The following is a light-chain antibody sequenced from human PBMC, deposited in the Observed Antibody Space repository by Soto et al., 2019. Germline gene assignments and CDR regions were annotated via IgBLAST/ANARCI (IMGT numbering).Light chain of an antibody. Sequence: EVVLTQSPATLSLSPGERATLSCRASQSVSTYLAWYQHKPGQAPRLLIYDASIRATGTPARFSGGGSGTDFTLTISSLAPEDLEFYNYQRRRHCPPGSTFGGGTKVEIK. CDR3: QRRRHCPPGST. J-gene: IGKJ4*01. V-gene: IGKV3-11*01. CDR2: DAS. CDR1: QSVSTY.